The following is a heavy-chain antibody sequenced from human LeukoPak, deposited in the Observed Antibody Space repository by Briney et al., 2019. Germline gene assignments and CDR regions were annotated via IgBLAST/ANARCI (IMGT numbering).Heavy chain of an antibody. D-gene: IGHD1-26*01. CDR2: ISYDGSNK. CDR1: GFTFSSYA. CDR3: ASGTHSYYYMDV. Sequence: PGGSLRLSCAASGFTFSSYAMHWVRQAPGKGLEWVAVISYDGSNKYYADSVKGRFTISRDNSKNTLYLQMNSLRAEDTAVYYCASGTHSYYYMDVWGKGTTVTVSS. J-gene: IGHJ6*03. V-gene: IGHV3-30*04.